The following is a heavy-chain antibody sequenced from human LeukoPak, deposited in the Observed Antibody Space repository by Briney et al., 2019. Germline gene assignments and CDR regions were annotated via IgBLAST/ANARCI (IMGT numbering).Heavy chain of an antibody. Sequence: SETLSLTCAVYGGSFSGYYWSWIRQPPGKGLEWIGEINHSGSTNYNPSLKSRVTISVDTSKNQFSLQLSSGTASDTAVYYCARGTGSGSYYNVLYYYYYYIDVWGKGTTVTVSS. CDR1: GGSFSGYY. D-gene: IGHD3-10*01. CDR3: ARGTGSGSYYNVLYYYYYYIDV. V-gene: IGHV4-34*01. CDR2: INHSGST. J-gene: IGHJ6*03.